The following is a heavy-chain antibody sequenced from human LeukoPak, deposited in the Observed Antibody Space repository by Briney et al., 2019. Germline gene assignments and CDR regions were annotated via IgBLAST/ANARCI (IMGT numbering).Heavy chain of an antibody. CDR2: IIPILGIA. Sequence: SVKVSCKASGGTFSSYAISWVRQAPGQGLEWMGRIIPILGIANYAQKFQGRVTITADKSTSTAYMELSSLRSEDTAVYYCARGGYDFWIGSHPFDYWGQGTLVTVSS. J-gene: IGHJ4*02. CDR3: ARGGYDFWIGSHPFDY. V-gene: IGHV1-69*04. CDR1: GGTFSSYA. D-gene: IGHD3-3*01.